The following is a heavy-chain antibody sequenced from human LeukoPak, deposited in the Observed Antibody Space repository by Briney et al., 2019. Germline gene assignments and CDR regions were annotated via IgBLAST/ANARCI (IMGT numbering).Heavy chain of an antibody. CDR2: ISGSGGST. Sequence: GGSLRLSCAASGFTFSSYAMSWVRQAPGKGLEWVSAISGSGGSTYYADSVKGRFTISRDSAKNSLYLQMNSLRAEDTAVYYCAELGITMIGGVWGKGTTVTISS. D-gene: IGHD3-10*02. J-gene: IGHJ6*04. CDR3: AELGITMIGGV. V-gene: IGHV3-23*01. CDR1: GFTFSSYA.